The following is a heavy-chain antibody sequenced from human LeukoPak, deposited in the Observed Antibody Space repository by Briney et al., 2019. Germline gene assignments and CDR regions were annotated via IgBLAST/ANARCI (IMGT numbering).Heavy chain of an antibody. Sequence: SSETLSLTCTVSGGSISSGSYYWGWIRQPPGKGLEWIASMYYSGTTFYSPSLKSRVTISVDTSKNQFSLKLSSVTAADTAVYYCAREAAGDYWGQGTLVTVSS. CDR2: MYYSGTT. CDR3: AREAAGDY. V-gene: IGHV4-39*02. J-gene: IGHJ4*02. CDR1: GGSISSGSYY.